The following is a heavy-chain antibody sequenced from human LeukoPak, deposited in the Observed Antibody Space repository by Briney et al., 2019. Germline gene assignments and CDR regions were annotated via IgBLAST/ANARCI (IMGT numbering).Heavy chain of an antibody. CDR3: ARHFPGVAVAGYYFDY. Sequence: KPSETLSLTCTVSGGSISSSSYYWGWIRQPPGKGLEWIGSIYYSGSTYYNPSLKSRVTISVDTSKNQFSLELSSVTAADTAVYYCARHFPGVAVAGYYFDYWGQGTLVTVSS. D-gene: IGHD6-19*01. J-gene: IGHJ4*02. CDR1: GGSISSSSYY. V-gene: IGHV4-39*01. CDR2: IYYSGST.